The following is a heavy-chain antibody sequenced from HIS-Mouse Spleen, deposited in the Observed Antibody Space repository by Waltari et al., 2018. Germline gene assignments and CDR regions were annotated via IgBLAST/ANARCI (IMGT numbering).Heavy chain of an antibody. J-gene: IGHJ4*02. Sequence: EVQLVETGGGLIQPGGSLRLSCAASGFTVSSNYMSWVRQAPGKGLEWVSVIYSGGSTYYADSVKGRFTISRDNSKNTLYLQMNSLRAEDTAVYYCARDDPYSSGWYDFDYWAQGTLVTVSS. CDR3: ARDDPYSSGWYDFDY. V-gene: IGHV3-53*02. D-gene: IGHD6-19*01. CDR1: GFTVSSNY. CDR2: IYSGGST.